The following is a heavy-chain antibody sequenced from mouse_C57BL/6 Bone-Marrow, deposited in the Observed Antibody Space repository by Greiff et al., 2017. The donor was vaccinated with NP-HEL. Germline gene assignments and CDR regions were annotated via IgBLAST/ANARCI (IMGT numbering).Heavy chain of an antibody. CDR1: GYTFTSYW. Sequence: VQLQQPGAELVMPGASVKLSCKASGYTFTSYWMHWVKQRPGQGLEWIGEIDPSDSYTNYNQKFKGKSTLTVDKSSSAAYMPLSSLTSEYSAVYYCARGIYYDYSWCTSWVQGTLVTVTA. J-gene: IGHJ3*01. D-gene: IGHD2-4*01. V-gene: IGHV1-69*01. CDR3: ARGIYYDYSWCTS. CDR2: IDPSDSYT.